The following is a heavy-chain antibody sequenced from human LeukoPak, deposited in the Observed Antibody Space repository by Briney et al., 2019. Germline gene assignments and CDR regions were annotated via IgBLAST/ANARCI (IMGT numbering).Heavy chain of an antibody. CDR1: GFTFSGSA. J-gene: IGHJ5*02. CDR2: IRSKANSYAT. CDR3: AKNPTFDP. V-gene: IGHV3-73*01. Sequence: GGSLKLSCAASGFTFSGSAMHWVRQASGKGLEWVGRIRSKANSYATAYAASVKGRFTISRDDSKNTAYLQMNSLKTEDTAVYYCAKNPTFDPWGQGTLVTVSS.